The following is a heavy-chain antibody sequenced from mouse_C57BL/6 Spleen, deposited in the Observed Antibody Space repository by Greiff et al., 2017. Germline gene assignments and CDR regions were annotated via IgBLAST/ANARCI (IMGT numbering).Heavy chain of an antibody. Sequence: VQLVESGPELVKPGASVKLSCKASGYTFTSYDINWVKQRPGQGLEWIGWIYPRDGSTKYNEKFKGKATLTVDTSSSTAYMELHSLTSEDSAVYFCARGYGSSYGYFDVWGTGTTVTVSS. CDR2: IYPRDGST. CDR3: ARGYGSSYGYFDV. CDR1: GYTFTSYD. D-gene: IGHD1-1*01. V-gene: IGHV1-85*01. J-gene: IGHJ1*03.